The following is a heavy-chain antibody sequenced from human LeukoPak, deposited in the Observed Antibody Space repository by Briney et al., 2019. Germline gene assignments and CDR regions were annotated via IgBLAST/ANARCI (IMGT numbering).Heavy chain of an antibody. D-gene: IGHD4-4*01. V-gene: IGHV4-34*01. J-gene: IGHJ4*02. CDR2: INHSGST. CDR1: GGSFSGYY. CDR3: ARSYSNYGRGFDY. Sequence: PSETLSLTCAVYGGSFSGYYWSWIRQPPGKGLEWIGEINHSGSTNYNPSLKSRVTISVDTSKNQFSLKLSSVTAADTAVYYCARSYSNYGRGFDYWGQGTLVTVSS.